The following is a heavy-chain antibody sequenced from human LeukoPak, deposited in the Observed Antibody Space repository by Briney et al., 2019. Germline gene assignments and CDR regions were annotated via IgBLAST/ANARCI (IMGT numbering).Heavy chain of an antibody. V-gene: IGHV4-59*01. J-gene: IGHJ4*02. CDR1: GGSISSYY. CDR2: IYYSGST. Sequence: PSETLSLTWTVSGGSISSYYWSWIRQPPGKGLEWIGYIYYSGSTNYNPSLKSRVTISVDTSKNQFSLKLTSVTAADTAVYYCARQDGSDYYPLGYWGQGTLVTVSS. D-gene: IGHD3-22*01. CDR3: ARQDGSDYYPLGY.